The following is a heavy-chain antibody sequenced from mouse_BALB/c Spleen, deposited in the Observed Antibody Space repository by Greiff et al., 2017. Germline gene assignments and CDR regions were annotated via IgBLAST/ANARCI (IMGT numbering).Heavy chain of an antibody. CDR1: GYTFTSYV. CDR3: ARRRGRGGYAMDY. Sequence: EVQLQQSGPELVKPGASVTMSCKASGYTFTSYVMHWVKQKPGQGLEWIGYINPYSDGTKYNEKFKGKATLTSDKSSSTAYMELSSLTSEDSAVYYCARRRGRGGYAMDYWGQGTSVTVSS. V-gene: IGHV1-14*01. J-gene: IGHJ4*01. CDR2: INPYSDGT.